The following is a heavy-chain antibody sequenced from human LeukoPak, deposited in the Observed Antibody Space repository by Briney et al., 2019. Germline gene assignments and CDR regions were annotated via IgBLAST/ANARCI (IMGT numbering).Heavy chain of an antibody. CDR2: IYYSGST. Sequence: PSEXLSLTCTVSGGSISSYHWSWIRQPPGKGLEWIGYIYYSGSTNYKPSLTSRGTISVDTSKNQFSLKLSSVTAADTAVYYCARDLEQRGDGWFDPWGQGTLVTVSS. CDR1: GGSISSYH. D-gene: IGHD6-25*01. J-gene: IGHJ5*02. V-gene: IGHV4-59*01. CDR3: ARDLEQRGDGWFDP.